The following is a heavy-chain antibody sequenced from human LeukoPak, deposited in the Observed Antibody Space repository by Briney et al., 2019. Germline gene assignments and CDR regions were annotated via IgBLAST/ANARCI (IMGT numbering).Heavy chain of an antibody. CDR1: GFTFSSYA. Sequence: PGGSLRLSCAASGFTFSSYAMHWVRQAPGKGLEWVSAIIRSGGTYYADSVEGRFTISRDNSKNTLYLEMNSLRAEDTAVYYCAKDLTLYGDFPYFDYWGRGTLVTVSS. CDR2: IIRSGGT. V-gene: IGHV3-23*01. J-gene: IGHJ4*02. CDR3: AKDLTLYGDFPYFDY. D-gene: IGHD2-21*01.